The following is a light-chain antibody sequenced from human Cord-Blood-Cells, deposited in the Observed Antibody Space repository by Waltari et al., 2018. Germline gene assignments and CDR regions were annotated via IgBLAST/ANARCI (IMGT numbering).Light chain of an antibody. Sequence: QSALTQPRSVSGSPGPSVTISCTRTSRAVGGSSHVSWYQQHPGKSPKLMIYDVSKRPSGVPDRFSGSKSGNTASLTISGLQAEDEADYYCCSYAGSYTYVFGTGTKVTVL. CDR3: CSYAGSYTYV. CDR2: DVS. V-gene: IGLV2-11*01. J-gene: IGLJ1*01. CDR1: SRAVGGSSH.